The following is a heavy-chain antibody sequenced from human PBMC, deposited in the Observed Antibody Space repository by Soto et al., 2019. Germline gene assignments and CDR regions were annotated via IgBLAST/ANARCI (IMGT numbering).Heavy chain of an antibody. Sequence: SETLSLTCTVSGGSVSSGSYYWSWIRQPPGKGLEWIGYIYYSGSTNYNPSLKSRVTISVDTSKNQFSLKLSSVTAADTAVYYCARRYYSDSSGYFYYYYGMDVWGQGTTVTVSS. CDR1: GGSVSSGSYY. J-gene: IGHJ6*02. CDR2: IYYSGST. V-gene: IGHV4-61*01. CDR3: ARRYYSDSSGYFYYYYGMDV. D-gene: IGHD3-22*01.